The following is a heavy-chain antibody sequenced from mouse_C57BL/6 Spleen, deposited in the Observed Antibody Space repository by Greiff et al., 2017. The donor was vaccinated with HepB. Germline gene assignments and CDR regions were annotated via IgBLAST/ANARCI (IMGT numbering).Heavy chain of an antibody. V-gene: IGHV3-6*01. CDR2: ISYDGSN. J-gene: IGHJ4*01. CDR3: ARIYGSGAMDD. D-gene: IGHD1-1*01. CDR1: GYSITSGYY. Sequence: VQLQQSGPGLVKPSQSLSLTCSVTGYSITSGYYWNRIRQFPGNKLEWMGYISYDGSNNYNPSLKNRISITRDTSKNQFFLKLNSVTTEDTATYYSARIYGSGAMDDWGQGTSVTVSS.